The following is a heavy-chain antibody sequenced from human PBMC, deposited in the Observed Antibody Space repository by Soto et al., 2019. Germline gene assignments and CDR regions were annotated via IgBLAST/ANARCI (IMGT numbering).Heavy chain of an antibody. Sequence: GGSLRLSCAASGFTVSSNYMSWVRQAPGKGLEWVSVIYSGGSTYYADSVKGRFTISRDNSKNTLYLQMNSLRAEDTAVYYCARAPAYCGGDCYSQPFDYWGQGTLVTVSS. CDR1: GFTVSSNY. V-gene: IGHV3-53*01. J-gene: IGHJ4*02. CDR2: IYSGGST. D-gene: IGHD2-21*02. CDR3: ARAPAYCGGDCYSQPFDY.